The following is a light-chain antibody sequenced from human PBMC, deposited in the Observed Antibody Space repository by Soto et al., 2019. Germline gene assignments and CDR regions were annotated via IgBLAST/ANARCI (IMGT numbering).Light chain of an antibody. CDR2: GGS. V-gene: IGKV3-20*01. Sequence: EIVLTQSPGTLALSPGERATLSCRASQSVWSSYLAWYQQKPGQAPRLLIHGGSSRATGIPDRFSGSGSGTDFTLTISRLEPEDFAVYYCQQYGSPPWTFGQGTKVDIK. CDR1: QSVWSSY. CDR3: QQYGSPPWT. J-gene: IGKJ1*01.